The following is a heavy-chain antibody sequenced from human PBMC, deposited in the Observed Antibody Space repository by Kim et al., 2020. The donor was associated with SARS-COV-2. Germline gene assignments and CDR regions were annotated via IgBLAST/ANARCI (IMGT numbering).Heavy chain of an antibody. CDR1: GGAISNSY. CDR3: ARAATATVATIHFDD. Sequence: SETLSLTCTVSGGAISNSYWSWIRQPPGKGLEWIGYVHDSGTTNYNPSLKSRATISIKTSKNHFSLKLSSVTAADTAVYYCARAATATVATIHFDDWGQGTLVTVSS. V-gene: IGHV4-59*01. D-gene: IGHD5-12*01. CDR2: VHDSGTT. J-gene: IGHJ4*02.